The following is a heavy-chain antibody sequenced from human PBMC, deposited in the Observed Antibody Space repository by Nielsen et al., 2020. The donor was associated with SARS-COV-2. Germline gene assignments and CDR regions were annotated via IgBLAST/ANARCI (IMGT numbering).Heavy chain of an antibody. J-gene: IGHJ4*02. CDR2: INPSGGST. V-gene: IGHV1-46*01. D-gene: IGHD3-10*01. Sequence: ASVKVSCKASGYTFTSYYMHWVRQAPGQGLEWMGIINPSGGSTSYAQKLQGRVTMTTDTSTSTAYMELRSLRSDDTAVYYCARARWFGELLWYFDYWGQGTLVTVSS. CDR3: ARARWFGELLWYFDY. CDR1: GYTFTSYY.